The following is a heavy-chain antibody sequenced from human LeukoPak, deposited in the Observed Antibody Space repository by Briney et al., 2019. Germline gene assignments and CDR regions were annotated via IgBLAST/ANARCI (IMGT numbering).Heavy chain of an antibody. CDR2: ITGTGRST. D-gene: IGHD3-10*01. J-gene: IGHJ5*02. CDR1: GFTFSSNA. Sequence: GGSLRLSCAASGFTFSSNAMSWVRQAPGKGLEWVSAITGTGRSTYYADSVKGRFTISRDNSKNTLYLQMNSLRAEDTALYYCVPSGGAPWGQGTLVTVSS. CDR3: VPSGGAP. V-gene: IGHV3-23*01.